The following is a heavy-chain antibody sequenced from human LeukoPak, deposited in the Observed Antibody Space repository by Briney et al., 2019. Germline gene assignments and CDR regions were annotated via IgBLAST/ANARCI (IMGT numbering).Heavy chain of an antibody. D-gene: IGHD6-13*01. CDR1: GYTFTSYG. CDR2: ISAYNGNT. J-gene: IGHJ4*02. CDR3: ARVSYSTNWPYFDY. Sequence: GASVKVSCKASGYTFTSYGINWARQAPGQGLEWMGWISAYNGNTNYAQKFQGRVTMTTDTSMTTAYMELRSLRSDDTAVFYCARVSYSTNWPYFDYWGQGTLVTVSS. V-gene: IGHV1-18*01.